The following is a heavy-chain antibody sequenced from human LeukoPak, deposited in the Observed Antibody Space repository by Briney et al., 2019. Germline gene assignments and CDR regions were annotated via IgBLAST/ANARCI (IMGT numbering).Heavy chain of an antibody. D-gene: IGHD6-19*01. Sequence: ASVKVSCKASGYTFTSYGISWVRQAPGQGLEWMGWISAYNGNTNYAQKLQGRVTMTTDTSTSTAYMELRSLRSDDTAVYYCARVDSSGWHRGFYYYYGMDVWGQGTTVTVSS. CDR2: ISAYNGNT. V-gene: IGHV1-18*01. CDR3: ARVDSSGWHRGFYYYYGMDV. J-gene: IGHJ6*02. CDR1: GYTFTSYG.